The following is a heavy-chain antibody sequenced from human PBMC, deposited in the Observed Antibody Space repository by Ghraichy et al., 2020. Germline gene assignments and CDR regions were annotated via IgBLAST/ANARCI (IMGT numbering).Heavy chain of an antibody. CDR2: IYYSGST. CDR3: ARWAYDFWSGYSPYYFDY. CDR1: GGSVSSGSYY. J-gene: IGHJ4*01. D-gene: IGHD3-3*01. V-gene: IGHV4-61*01. Sequence: SETLSLTCTVSGGSVSSGSYYWSWIRQPPGKGLEWIGYIYYSGSTNYNPSLKSRVTISVDTSKNQFSLKLSSVTAADTAVYYCARWAYDFWSGYSPYYFDYWGQEPWSPSPQ.